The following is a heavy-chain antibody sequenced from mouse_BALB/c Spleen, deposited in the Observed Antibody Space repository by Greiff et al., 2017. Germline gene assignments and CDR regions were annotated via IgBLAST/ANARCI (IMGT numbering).Heavy chain of an antibody. J-gene: IGHJ1*01. Sequence: DVMLVESGGGLVQPGGSLKLSCAASGFTFSSFGMHWVRQAPEKGLEWVAYISSGSSTIYYADTVKGRFTISRDNPKNTLFLQMTSLRSEDTAMYYCARFRYFDVWGAGTTVTVSS. CDR3: ARFRYFDV. V-gene: IGHV5-17*02. CDR2: ISSGSSTI. CDR1: GFTFSSFG.